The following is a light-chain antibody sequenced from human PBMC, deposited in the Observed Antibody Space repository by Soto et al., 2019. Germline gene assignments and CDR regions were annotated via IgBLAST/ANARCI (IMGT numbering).Light chain of an antibody. CDR1: SSDIGGYNC. CDR3: SSCTSSSTPVV. CDR2: DVA. V-gene: IGLV2-14*03. J-gene: IGLJ2*01. Sequence: QSALTQPASVSGSPGQSIAISCTGTSSDIGGYNCVSWYQQHPGKAPKLMIYDVASRPSGISNRFSGSKSGNTASLTISGLQAEDEADYYCSSCTSSSTPVVFGGGTKFTVL.